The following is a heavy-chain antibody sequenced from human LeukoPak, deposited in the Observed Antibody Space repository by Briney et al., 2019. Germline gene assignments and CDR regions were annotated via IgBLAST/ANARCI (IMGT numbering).Heavy chain of an antibody. CDR3: ARGAAATY. Sequence: PSETLSLTCAVSGGSISTYYWSWIRQPPGKGLEWNGYIHYSGSSNYNPSLKSRVTISLDTSKNQFSLKLSSVTAAGTAVYYCARGAAATYWGQGTLVTVSS. CDR2: IHYSGSS. D-gene: IGHD6-13*01. CDR1: GGSISTYY. J-gene: IGHJ4*02. V-gene: IGHV4-59*01.